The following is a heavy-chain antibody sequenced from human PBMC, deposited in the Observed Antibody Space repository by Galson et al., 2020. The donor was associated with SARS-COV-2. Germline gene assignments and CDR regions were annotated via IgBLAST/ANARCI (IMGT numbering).Heavy chain of an antibody. Sequence: GESLKISCAASGFTFTSYGMHWVRQAPGKGLEWVALISYDGTNKYYADSVKGRFTISRDDSKNTLYLQMNSLRAEDTAVYYCAKPVGGNYYYGMDVWGQGTTVTISS. CDR2: ISYDGTNK. CDR1: GFTFTSYG. D-gene: IGHD1-26*01. J-gene: IGHJ6*02. V-gene: IGHV3-30*18. CDR3: AKPVGGNYYYGMDV.